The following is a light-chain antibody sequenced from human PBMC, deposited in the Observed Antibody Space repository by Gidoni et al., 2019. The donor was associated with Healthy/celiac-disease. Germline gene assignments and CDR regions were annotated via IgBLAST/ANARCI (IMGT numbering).Light chain of an antibody. CDR3: QAWDSSTVV. J-gene: IGLJ2*01. CDR1: QLVDKY. V-gene: IGLV3-1*01. CDR2: QDS. Sequence: SYELNQPHAVSVSPGQTASITCTGDQLVDKYACWYQQNPGQSPVLFIYQDSKRPSGIPALFSGSNSGNTATLTISGTQAMDEADYYCQAWDSSTVVFGGGTKLTVL.